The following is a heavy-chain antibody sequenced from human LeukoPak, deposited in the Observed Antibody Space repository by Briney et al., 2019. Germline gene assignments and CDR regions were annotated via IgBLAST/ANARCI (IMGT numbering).Heavy chain of an antibody. Sequence: KPSKTRTLTCTVSGRSTSGSGDYWAWVRQPPGKGLDWIGSMYYSGNTYYNSSLSSRVTISVDDSKYHFSLEVSSVTDTEMVMYYSGNTYYNPCLRSRVTISVDTSKNQFALKLSSVTAAETAVYYCVRHFLRFGGNLNWFSPWGPGALVTVSS. CDR1: GRSTSGSGDY. CDR2: MYYSGNT. V-gene: IGHV4-39*01. D-gene: IGHD3-10*02. CDR3: GNTYYNPCLRSRVTISVDTSKNQFALKLSSVTAAETAVYYCVRHFLRFGGNLNWFSP. J-gene: IGHJ5*02.